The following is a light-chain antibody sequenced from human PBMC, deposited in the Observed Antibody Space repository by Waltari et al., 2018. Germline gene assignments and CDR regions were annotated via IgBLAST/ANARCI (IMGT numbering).Light chain of an antibody. CDR1: SDINVGDFI. CDR2: YKSDSEK. V-gene: IGLV5-37*01. Sequence: QPVLTQPPSSSASPGDSARLTCTLPSDINVGDFIIYWYQQTPGSPPRFLLYYKSDSEKAQGAGVPSRFAGSKDASANAGILLISGLQSEDEADYYCMFWPNNVWVFGGCTKLTVL. J-gene: IGLJ3*02. CDR3: MFWPNNVWV.